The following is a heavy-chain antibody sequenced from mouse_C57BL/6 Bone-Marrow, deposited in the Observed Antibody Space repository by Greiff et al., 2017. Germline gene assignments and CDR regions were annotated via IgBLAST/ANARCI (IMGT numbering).Heavy chain of an antibody. J-gene: IGHJ1*03. CDR1: GYTFTSYW. D-gene: IGHD4-1*01. Sequence: QVQLQQPGAELVKPGASVKVSCKASGYTFTSYWMHWVKQRPGKGLEWIGRIHPSDSDTNYNQKFKGKATLTVDKSSSTAYMQLSSLTSEDSAVYYCATLTGRGWYFDVWGTGTTVTVSS. V-gene: IGHV1-74*01. CDR2: IHPSDSDT. CDR3: ATLTGRGWYFDV.